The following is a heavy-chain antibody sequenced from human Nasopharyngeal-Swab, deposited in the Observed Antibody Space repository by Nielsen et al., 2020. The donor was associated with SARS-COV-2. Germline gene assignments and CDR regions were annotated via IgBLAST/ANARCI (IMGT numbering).Heavy chain of an antibody. D-gene: IGHD7-27*01. CDR3: ARGLRVLGNFDY. CDR2: IRGTSGYK. J-gene: IGHJ4*02. CDR1: GFPLHTLS. V-gene: IGHV3-21*01. Sequence: ESPKILCPAPGFPLHTLSINWVRPVPGKGLESVSFIRGTSGYKNYADSVKGRFTISRDNVKKSLYLQMNNLRAEDTAVYYCARGLRVLGNFDYWGQGTLVTVSS.